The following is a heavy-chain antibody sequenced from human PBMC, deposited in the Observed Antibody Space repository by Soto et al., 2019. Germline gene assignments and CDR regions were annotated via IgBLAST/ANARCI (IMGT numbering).Heavy chain of an antibody. CDR2: ISGSGGST. D-gene: IGHD6-6*01. J-gene: IGHJ5*02. CDR3: AKDLRAMSIAARNWFDP. V-gene: IGHV3-23*01. Sequence: GGSLRLSCAASGFTFSSYAMSWVRQAPGKGLEWVSAISGSGGSTYYADSVKGRFTISRDNSKNTLYLQMNSLRAEDTAVDYCAKDLRAMSIAARNWFDPWGQGTLVTVSS. CDR1: GFTFSSYA.